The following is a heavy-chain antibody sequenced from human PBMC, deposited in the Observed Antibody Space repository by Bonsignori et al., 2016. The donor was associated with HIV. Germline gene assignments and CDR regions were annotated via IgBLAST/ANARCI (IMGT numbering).Heavy chain of an antibody. CDR2: IYHSGYT. D-gene: IGHD6-19*01. J-gene: IGHJ4*02. V-gene: IGHV4-31*03. CDR3: AREVAVTGSTTYIDF. CDR1: GHSISNVDSY. Sequence: QVRLQESGPGLVKPSRPLSLTCSVSGHSISNVDSYWGWVRQYPGKNLEWIGNIYHSGYTFFNPSLKGRATMSVDASQNQFSLILASSTATDTAVYYCAREVAVTGSTTYIDFWCQGTLVTVSS.